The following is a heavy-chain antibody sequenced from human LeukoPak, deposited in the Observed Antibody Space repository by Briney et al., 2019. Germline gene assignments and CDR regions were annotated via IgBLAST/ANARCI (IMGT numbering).Heavy chain of an antibody. CDR3: ARGDRGSSGWDY. CDR2: IIPIFGTA. CDR1: GYTFTSYG. Sequence: SVKVSCKASGYTFTSYGISWVRQAPGQGLEWMGGIIPIFGTANYAQKFQGRVTITTDESTSTAYMELSSLRSEDTAVYYCARGDRGSSGWDYWGQGTLVTVSS. J-gene: IGHJ4*02. D-gene: IGHD6-19*01. V-gene: IGHV1-69*05.